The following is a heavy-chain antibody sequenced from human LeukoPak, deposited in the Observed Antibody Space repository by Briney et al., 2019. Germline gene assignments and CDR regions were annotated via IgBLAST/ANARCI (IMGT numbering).Heavy chain of an antibody. D-gene: IGHD6-25*01. CDR2: IYYSGST. CDR1: GGPINSYF. CDR3: ARTLAYRSAAASFDL. Sequence: SETPSLTCTVSGGPINSYFWSWIRQPPGKRLGGVVYIYYSGSTNYNPSLKSRVTVSVDRSKNQFSIKLSSVTAADTAMYYCARTLAYRSAAASFDLWGQGTLVTVPS. V-gene: IGHV4-59*12. J-gene: IGHJ5*02.